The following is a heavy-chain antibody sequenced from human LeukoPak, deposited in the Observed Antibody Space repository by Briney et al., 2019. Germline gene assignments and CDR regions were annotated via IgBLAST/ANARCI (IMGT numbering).Heavy chain of an antibody. D-gene: IGHD2-2*03. CDR1: GGTFSSYA. V-gene: IGHV1-69*13. CDR3: ARTDLGNVAFDY. J-gene: IGHJ4*02. Sequence: SVKISCKASGGTFSSYAISWVRQAPGQGLEWMGGIIPIFGTANYAQKFQGRVTITADESTSTAYVELSSLRSEDTAVYYCARTDLGNVAFDYWGQGTLVTVSS. CDR2: IIPIFGTA.